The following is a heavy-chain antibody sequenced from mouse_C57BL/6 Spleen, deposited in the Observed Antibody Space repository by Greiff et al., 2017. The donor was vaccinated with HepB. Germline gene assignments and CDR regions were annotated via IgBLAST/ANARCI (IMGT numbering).Heavy chain of an antibody. V-gene: IGHV1-12*01. CDR3: ARSEDYGSSYGYFDV. D-gene: IGHD1-1*01. Sequence: QVQLQQSGAELVRPGASVKMSCKASGYTFTSYNMHWVKQTPRQGLEWIGAIYPGNGDTSYNQKFKGKATLTVDKSSSTAYMQLGSLTSEDSAVYVCARSEDYGSSYGYFDVWGTGTTVTVSS. J-gene: IGHJ1*03. CDR1: GYTFTSYN. CDR2: IYPGNGDT.